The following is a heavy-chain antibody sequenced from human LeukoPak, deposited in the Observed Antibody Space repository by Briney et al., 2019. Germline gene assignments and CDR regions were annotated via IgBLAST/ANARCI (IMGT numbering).Heavy chain of an antibody. D-gene: IGHD6-6*01. CDR3: ARRSIAAESDY. CDR1: GYSFTSYW. Sequence: GESLKISCKGSGYSFTSYWIAWGRQIPGKGLDWMGIIYPGDSDTRYSPSFQGQVTISADKSISTAYLQWSSLKASDTAMYYCARRSIAAESDYWGQGTLVTVSS. V-gene: IGHV5-51*01. CDR2: IYPGDSDT. J-gene: IGHJ4*02.